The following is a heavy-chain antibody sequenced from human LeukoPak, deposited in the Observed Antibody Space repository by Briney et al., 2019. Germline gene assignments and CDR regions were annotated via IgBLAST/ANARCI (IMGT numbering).Heavy chain of an antibody. CDR3: ARSTADIYYYYGMDV. CDR2: FSGSGGST. D-gene: IGHD3-9*01. V-gene: IGHV3-23*01. Sequence: GASLILSCAASGFTSSISSINSGRPAPGNGLQPVSSFSGSGGSTYYADSVKGRFTISRDNSKNTLYLQMNSLGAEDTAVYYCARSTADIYYYYGMDVWGQGTTVTVSS. J-gene: IGHJ6*02. CDR1: GFTSSISS.